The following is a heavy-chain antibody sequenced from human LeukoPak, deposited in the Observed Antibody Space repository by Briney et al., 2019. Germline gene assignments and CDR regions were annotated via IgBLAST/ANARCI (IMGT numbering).Heavy chain of an antibody. D-gene: IGHD4-23*01. CDR2: ISSSGSTV. J-gene: IGHJ5*02. V-gene: IGHV3-48*03. CDR1: GFTFSSYE. Sequence: TGRSLRPSCAASGFTFSSYEMNCVRQAPGKGLEWVSYISSSGSTVYYADSVKGRFTISRDNAKNSLYLQMNSLRAEDTAVYYCARGSDTVVTNSYNWFDPWGQGNLVTVSS. CDR3: ARGSDTVVTNSYNWFDP.